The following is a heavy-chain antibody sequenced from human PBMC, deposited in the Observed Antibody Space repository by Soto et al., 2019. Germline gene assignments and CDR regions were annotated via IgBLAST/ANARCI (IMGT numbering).Heavy chain of an antibody. CDR1: GFSLSTSGVG. CDR2: IYWDDDK. CDR3: AHRGWFGELLYTPPYNWFDP. Sequence: QITLKESGPPLVKPTQTLTLTCTFSGFSLSTSGVGVGWIRQPPGKALEWLALIYWDDDKRYSPSLKSRLTITKDTSKNQVVLTMTNMDPVDTATYSCAHRGWFGELLYTPPYNWFDPWGQGTLVTVSS. D-gene: IGHD3-10*01. V-gene: IGHV2-5*02. J-gene: IGHJ5*02.